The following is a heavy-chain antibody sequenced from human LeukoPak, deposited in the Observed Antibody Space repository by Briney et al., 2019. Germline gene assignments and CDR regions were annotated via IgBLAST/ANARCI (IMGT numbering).Heavy chain of an antibody. J-gene: IGHJ4*02. Sequence: NPSQTLSLTCTVSGGSISSGSYYWSWIRQPAGKGLEWIGRIYTSGSTNYNPSLKSRVTISVDTSKNQSSLKLSSVTAADTAVYYCARDQGSTSAIDYWGQGTLVTVSS. CDR2: IYTSGST. D-gene: IGHD2-2*01. CDR3: ARDQGSTSAIDY. V-gene: IGHV4-61*02. CDR1: GGSISSGSYY.